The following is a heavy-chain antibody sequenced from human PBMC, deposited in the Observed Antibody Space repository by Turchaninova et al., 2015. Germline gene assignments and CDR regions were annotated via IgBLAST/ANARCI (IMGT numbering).Heavy chain of an antibody. CDR2: IKSKIDGGTT. CDR1: GLTFGYAW. Sequence: EVQLVESGGGLVKPGGSLTLSCATSGLTFGYAWMSWVRQAPGKGLEWVGRIKSKIDGGTTDYAAPVKGRFTITKDESKYTVYLKVNSLKTEDTAVYYCTREPRLGSTAGGHYFDYWGQGTLVTVSS. CDR3: TREPRLGSTAGGHYFDY. J-gene: IGHJ4*02. D-gene: IGHD3-16*01. V-gene: IGHV3-15*01.